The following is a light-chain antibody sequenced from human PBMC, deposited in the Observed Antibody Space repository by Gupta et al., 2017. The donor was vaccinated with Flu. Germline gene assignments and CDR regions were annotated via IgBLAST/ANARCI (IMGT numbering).Light chain of an antibody. J-gene: IGLJ3*02. V-gene: IGLV1-44*01. CDR2: SDV. CDR1: RSTIETNP. Sequence: QSALLQPPSMSGTPGQRVTIPCSGSRSTIETNPVVWYQQLPGAAPKVIIYSDVQRPSGVPARCSFSKSGTSAALAISGLKSADEAEYYCEAWDASRSGYWVFGGGTKVTVL. CDR3: EAWDASRSGYWV.